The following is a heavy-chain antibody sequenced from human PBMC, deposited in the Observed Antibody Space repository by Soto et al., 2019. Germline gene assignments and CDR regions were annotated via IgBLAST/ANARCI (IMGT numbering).Heavy chain of an antibody. Sequence: VGSLRLSCAGAVVTFRNYWMHCVRQSPGKWLEWVSCTNVDGSNITYADSVKGRFTISRDNARNTLYLQMNRLRVEDTAVYYCASIRLLPFGGRLWGQGTKVTRSS. CDR1: VVTFRNYW. D-gene: IGHD5-12*01. CDR3: ASIRLLPFGGRL. V-gene: IGHV3-74*01. CDR2: TNVDGSNI. J-gene: IGHJ6*02.